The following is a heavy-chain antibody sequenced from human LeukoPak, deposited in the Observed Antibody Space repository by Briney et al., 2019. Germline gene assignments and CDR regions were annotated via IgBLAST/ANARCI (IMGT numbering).Heavy chain of an antibody. CDR1: GGSIRSYY. CDR3: AREDAKRYSGSYLDY. J-gene: IGHJ4*02. D-gene: IGHD1-26*01. CDR2: VYYSGST. V-gene: IGHV4-59*01. Sequence: SETLSLTCTVSGGSIRSYYWSWIRQPPGKGLEWIGYVYYSGSTNYNPSLKSRVTISLDTSKNQFSLKVSSVTAADTAVYYCAREDAKRYSGSYLDYWGQGTLVTVSS.